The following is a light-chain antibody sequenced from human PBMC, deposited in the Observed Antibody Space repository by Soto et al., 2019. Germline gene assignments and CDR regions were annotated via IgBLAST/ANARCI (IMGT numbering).Light chain of an antibody. CDR1: QSVSTY. J-gene: IGKJ4*01. CDR3: QQRRNWPIT. V-gene: IGKV3-11*01. Sequence: EIVLSHSPATLSLSAGEIATLSFRASQSVSTYLAWYQQKPGQAPRLLIYDASSRATGVPARFGGSGSGTDFTLTISRLEPEDFAVYYCQQRRNWPITFGGGTKVDIK. CDR2: DAS.